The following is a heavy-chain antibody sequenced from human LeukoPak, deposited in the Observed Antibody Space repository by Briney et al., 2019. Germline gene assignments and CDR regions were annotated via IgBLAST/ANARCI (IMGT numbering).Heavy chain of an antibody. CDR3: MSYAGRSDDY. V-gene: IGHV3-21*01. D-gene: IGHD3-16*01. J-gene: IGHJ4*02. CDR1: GVTFSSYE. Sequence: PGGSLRLSCAASGVTFSSYEMNWVRQAPGKGLEWVSSISSSSSYRYYADSVKGRFTISRDNAKNSLHLQMNSLRAEDTAVYYCMSYAGRSDDYWGQGTLVTVSS. CDR2: ISSSSSYR.